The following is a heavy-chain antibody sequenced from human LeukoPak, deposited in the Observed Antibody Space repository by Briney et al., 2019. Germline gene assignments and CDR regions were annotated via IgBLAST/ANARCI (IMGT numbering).Heavy chain of an antibody. V-gene: IGHV1-18*01. Sequence: ASVKVSCKASGYTFTSYGIGWVRQAPGQGLEWMGWISAYNGNTNYAQKLQGRVTMTTDTSTSTAYMELRSLRSDDTAVYYCARDSRMVRGVISSTFDYWGQGTLVTVSS. CDR2: ISAYNGNT. D-gene: IGHD3-10*01. CDR1: GYTFTSYG. CDR3: ARDSRMVRGVISSTFDY. J-gene: IGHJ4*02.